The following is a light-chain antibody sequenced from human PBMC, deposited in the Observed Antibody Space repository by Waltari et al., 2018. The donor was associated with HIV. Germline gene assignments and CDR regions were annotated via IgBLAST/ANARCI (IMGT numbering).Light chain of an antibody. Sequence: DIQMTQSPPFLSASVGDRVTITCRASQTIRSNVNWYQQKPVKAPKLLIYAASSLQIRVPSRFSGSGSGTDFTLTITSLQPEDFAIYHCHQSYSNPPTFGQGTKVEIK. CDR2: AAS. J-gene: IGKJ1*01. V-gene: IGKV1-39*01. CDR1: QTIRSN. CDR3: HQSYSNPPT.